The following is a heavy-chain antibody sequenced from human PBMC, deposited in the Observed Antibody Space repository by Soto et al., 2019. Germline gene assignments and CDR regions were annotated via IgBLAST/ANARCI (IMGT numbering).Heavy chain of an antibody. J-gene: IGHJ4*02. D-gene: IGHD5-18*01. V-gene: IGHV4-61*01. CDR3: ARVEYSYGSYYFDY. CDR2: IYYSGST. Sequence: SEPLSLTCTVSGGSVSSGSYYWSWIRQPPGKGLEWIGYIYYSGSTNYNPSLKSRVTISVDTSKNQFSLKLSSVTAADTAVYYCARVEYSYGSYYFDYWGQGTLVTVSS. CDR1: GGSVSSGSYY.